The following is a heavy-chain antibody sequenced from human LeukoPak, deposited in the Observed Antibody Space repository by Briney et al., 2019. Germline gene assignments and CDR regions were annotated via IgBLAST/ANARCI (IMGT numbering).Heavy chain of an antibody. Sequence: GTTNYNPSLKRRVTISVDTSKNQFSLKLSSVTAADTAVYYCARDLGRDGYNSPLDAFDIWGQGTMVTVSS. CDR3: ARDLGRDGYNSPLDAFDI. D-gene: IGHD5-24*01. V-gene: IGHV4-34*01. J-gene: IGHJ3*02. CDR2: GTT.